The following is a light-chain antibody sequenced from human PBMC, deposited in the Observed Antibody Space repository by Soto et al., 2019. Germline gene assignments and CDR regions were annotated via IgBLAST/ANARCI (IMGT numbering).Light chain of an antibody. Sequence: QSALTQPASVSGSPRQSITISCTGTNRDVGFDDYVSWYQQDPGKAPKLMIYDVTKRPTGVSNRFSCSKSGNTAARTISGLQAEDEADYYCSSYTSSSTLVIFGGGTKLTVL. CDR1: NRDVGFDDY. CDR2: DVT. CDR3: SSYTSSSTLVI. J-gene: IGLJ2*01. V-gene: IGLV2-14*01.